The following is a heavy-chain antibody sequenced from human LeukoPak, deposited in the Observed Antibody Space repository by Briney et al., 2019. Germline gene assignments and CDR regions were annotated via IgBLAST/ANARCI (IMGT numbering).Heavy chain of an antibody. V-gene: IGHV1-2*02. CDR1: GYTFTGYY. CDR3: AREQDYYGSGHDY. CDR2: INPNSGGT. D-gene: IGHD3-10*01. Sequence: ASVKVSCKASGYTFTGYYMHWVRQAPGQGLEWMGWINPNSGGTNYAQKFQGRVTMTRDTSISTAYMELSRLRSDDTAVCYCAREQDYYGSGHDYWGQGTLVTVSS. J-gene: IGHJ4*02.